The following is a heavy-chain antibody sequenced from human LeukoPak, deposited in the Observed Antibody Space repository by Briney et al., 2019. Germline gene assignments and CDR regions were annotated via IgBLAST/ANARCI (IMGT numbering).Heavy chain of an antibody. D-gene: IGHD1-26*01. CDR3: AKADSGSSPPFDY. J-gene: IGHJ4*02. CDR1: GFTFSSYW. CDR2: IKQDGSER. V-gene: IGHV3-7*03. Sequence: PGGSLRLSCAASGFTFSSYWMSWVRQAPGKGLEWVANIKQDGSERYYVDSVKGRFTISRDNAKNSLYLQMNSMRPEDTPVYYCAKADSGSSPPFDYGGQGTLVTVSA.